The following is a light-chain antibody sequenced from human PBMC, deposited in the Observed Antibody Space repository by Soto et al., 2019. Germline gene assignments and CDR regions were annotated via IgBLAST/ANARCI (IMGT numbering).Light chain of an antibody. J-gene: IGLJ3*02. Sequence: QSALTQTASVSGSPGQSITMSCTGTSSDVGGYNFVSWYQQHPGKAPKLIVHEVANRLSGVSGRFSGSKSGNTAFLTISGLQAEEEAVYYCSSHSSSITWMFGGGTQLTVL. V-gene: IGLV2-14*03. CDR2: EVA. CDR3: SSHSSSITWM. CDR1: SSDVGGYNF.